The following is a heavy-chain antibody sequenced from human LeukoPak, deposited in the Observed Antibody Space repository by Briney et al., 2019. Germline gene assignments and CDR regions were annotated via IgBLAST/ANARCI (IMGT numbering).Heavy chain of an antibody. CDR3: ARDPMSNY. CDR1: GFTFSDYG. D-gene: IGHD5/OR15-5a*01. Sequence: GGSLRLSCAASGFTFSDYGMHWVRQAPGKGLEWVTFIHYGGSNKYYADSVKGRFTISRDNAKNSLYLQMNSLRAEDTAVYYCARDPMSNYWGQGTLVTVSS. CDR2: IHYGGSNK. V-gene: IGHV3-30*02. J-gene: IGHJ4*02.